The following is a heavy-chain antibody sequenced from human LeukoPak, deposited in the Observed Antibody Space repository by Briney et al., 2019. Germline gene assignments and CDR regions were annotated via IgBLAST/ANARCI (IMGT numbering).Heavy chain of an antibody. CDR2: ISGSGGST. CDR3: AKDAAVTTIYYLDH. Sequence: GGSLRLSCAASGFTFSSYAMSWVRQAPGKGLEWVSAISGSGGSTYYADSVKGRFIISRDNSKNTLSLQMNSLRDEDTALYYCAKDAAVTTIYYLDHWGQGTLVTVSS. CDR1: GFTFSSYA. J-gene: IGHJ4*02. V-gene: IGHV3-23*01. D-gene: IGHD4-17*01.